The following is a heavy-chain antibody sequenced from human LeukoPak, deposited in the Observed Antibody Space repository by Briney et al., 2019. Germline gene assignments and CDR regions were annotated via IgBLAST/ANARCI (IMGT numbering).Heavy chain of an antibody. CDR1: GDSISSGYY. D-gene: IGHD6-19*01. CDR2: AYHSGNT. CDR3: ARHSAGSFDP. J-gene: IGHJ5*02. Sequence: SETLSLTCAVSGDSISSGYYWGWIRQPPGKGLEWIGSAYHSGNTYYNPSLKGRITISVDTSKNQFSLNLSSVTAADTAVYYCARHSAGSFDPWGQGTLVTVSS. V-gene: IGHV4-38-2*01.